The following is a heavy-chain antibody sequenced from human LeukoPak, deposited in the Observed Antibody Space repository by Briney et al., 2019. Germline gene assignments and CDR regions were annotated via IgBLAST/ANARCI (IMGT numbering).Heavy chain of an antibody. Sequence: SQTLSLTCTVSGGSISSGSYYWNWIRQPAGKGLEWIRRIYTSGSTNYNPSLKSRVTISVDTSKNQFSLKLSSVTAADTAVYYWARNTYGQKWYFDYWGQGTLVTVSS. V-gene: IGHV4-61*02. J-gene: IGHJ4*02. D-gene: IGHD5-18*01. CDR1: GGSISSGSYY. CDR3: ARNTYGQKWYFDY. CDR2: IYTSGST.